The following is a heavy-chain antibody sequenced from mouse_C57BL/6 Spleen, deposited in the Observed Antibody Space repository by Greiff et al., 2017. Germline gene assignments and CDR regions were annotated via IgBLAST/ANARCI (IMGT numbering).Heavy chain of an antibody. CDR2: IYPGDGDT. J-gene: IGHJ3*01. V-gene: IGHV1-80*01. CDR3: ARAPGCAY. CDR1: GYAFSSYW. Sequence: VQLQQSGAELVKPGASVKISCKASGYAFSSYWMTWVKQRPGKGLEWIGQIYPGDGDTNYNGKFKGKAKLTADKSYSTAYMQLSSLTSEDSAVYFCARAPGCAYWGQGTLVTVSA.